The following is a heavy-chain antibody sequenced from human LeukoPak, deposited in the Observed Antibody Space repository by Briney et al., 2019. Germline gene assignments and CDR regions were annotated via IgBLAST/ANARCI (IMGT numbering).Heavy chain of an antibody. CDR1: GGSISSGGYY. V-gene: IGHV4-31*03. D-gene: IGHD3-10*01. J-gene: IGHJ5*02. CDR2: IYYSGST. Sequence: SQTLSLTCTVSGGSISSGGYYWSWIRQHPGKGLEWIGYIYYSGSTYYNPSLKSRVSISVDTSKNQFSLKPSSVTAADTAVYYCARCPLVRGVILPWFDPWGQGTLVTVSS. CDR3: ARCPLVRGVILPWFDP.